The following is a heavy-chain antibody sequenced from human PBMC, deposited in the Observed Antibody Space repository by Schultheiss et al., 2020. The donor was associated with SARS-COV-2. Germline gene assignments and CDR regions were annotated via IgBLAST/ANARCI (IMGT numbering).Heavy chain of an antibody. CDR3: ARASYDILTGYSTYYYYYYMDV. CDR1: GYTFTDYW. V-gene: IGHV1-18*04. D-gene: IGHD3-9*01. CDR2: ISAYNGNT. Sequence: GESLKISCKLSGYTFTDYWIGWVRQAPGQGLEWMGWISAYNGNTNYAQKLQGRVTMTTDTSTSTAYMELRSLRSDDTAVYYCARASYDILTGYSTYYYYYYMDVWGKGTTVTVSS. J-gene: IGHJ6*03.